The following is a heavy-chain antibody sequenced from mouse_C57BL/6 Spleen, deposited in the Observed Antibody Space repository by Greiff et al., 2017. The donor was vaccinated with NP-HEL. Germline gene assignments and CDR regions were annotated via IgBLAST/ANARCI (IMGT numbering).Heavy chain of an antibody. CDR3: ARHSLDY. Sequence: VQLQQSGPELVKPGASVKILCMASGYTFTDYNMDWVKQSHGKSLEWIGDINPNNGGTIYNQKFKGKATLTVDKSSSTAYMELRSLTSEDTAVYYCARHSLDYWGQGTTLTVSS. CDR1: GYTFTDYN. CDR2: INPNNGGT. J-gene: IGHJ2*01. V-gene: IGHV1-18*01.